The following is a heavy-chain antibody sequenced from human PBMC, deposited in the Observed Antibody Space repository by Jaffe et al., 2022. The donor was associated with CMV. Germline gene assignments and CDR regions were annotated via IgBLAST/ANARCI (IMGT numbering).Heavy chain of an antibody. D-gene: IGHD4-17*01. CDR3: ARGGDGVTTELFDY. Sequence: QVQLQESGPGLVKPSETLSLTCTVSGGSISSYYWSWIRQPPGKGLEWIGYIYYSGSTNYNPSLKSRVTISVDTSKNQFSLKLSSVTAADTAVYYCARGGDGVTTELFDYWGQGTLVTVSS. V-gene: IGHV4-59*01. CDR2: IYYSGST. CDR1: GGSISSYY. J-gene: IGHJ4*02.